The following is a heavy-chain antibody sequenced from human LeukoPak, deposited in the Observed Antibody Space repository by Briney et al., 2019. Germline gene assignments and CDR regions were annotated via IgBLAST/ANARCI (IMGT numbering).Heavy chain of an antibody. CDR2: ISASANST. CDR1: GFTFDIYA. J-gene: IGHJ4*02. Sequence: GGSLRLSCAASGFTFDIYAMTWVRQAPGKGPDWVSGISASANSTYYADSVKGRFIVSRDNSKNTLYLQMNSLRAEDTAVYYCAREGATYYFDYWGQGTLVTVSS. CDR3: AREGATYYFDY. D-gene: IGHD1-26*01. V-gene: IGHV3-23*01.